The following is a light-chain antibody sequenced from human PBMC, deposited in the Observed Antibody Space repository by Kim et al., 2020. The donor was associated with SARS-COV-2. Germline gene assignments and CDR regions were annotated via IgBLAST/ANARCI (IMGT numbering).Light chain of an antibody. CDR3: QAWDSSTGV. CDR1: NLGKKH. Sequence: SYELTQPPSVSVSPGQTASITCSGDNLGKKHVCWYQQKPGQSPVLVLYQDRRRPSGIPERFSGSNSGNTATLTISGTQAMDEADYYCQAWDSSTGVFGTG. V-gene: IGLV3-1*01. J-gene: IGLJ1*01. CDR2: QDR.